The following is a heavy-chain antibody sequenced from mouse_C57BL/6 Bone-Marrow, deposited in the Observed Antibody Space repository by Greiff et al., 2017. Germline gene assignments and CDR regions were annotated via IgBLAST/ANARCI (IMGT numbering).Heavy chain of an antibody. CDR3: TSYYYGSSWCHY. CDR1: GFNINDYY. Sequence: EVKLQESGAELVRPGASVTLSCTASGFNINDYYMHWVKQRPEQGLEWIGRIDPEDGDTEYAPKFKGKATMTADTSSNTAYLQLSSLTSEDTAVYYGTSYYYGSSWCHYWGQGTTLTVSS. J-gene: IGHJ2*01. D-gene: IGHD1-1*01. V-gene: IGHV14-1*01. CDR2: IDPEDGDT.